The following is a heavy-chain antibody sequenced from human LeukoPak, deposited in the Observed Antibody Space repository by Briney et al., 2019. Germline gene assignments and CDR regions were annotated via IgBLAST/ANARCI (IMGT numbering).Heavy chain of an antibody. CDR2: IWYDGSNK. CDR3: AREKGGYSSSWFNY. D-gene: IGHD6-13*01. J-gene: IGHJ4*02. Sequence: GGSLRLSCAASGFTFSSYGMHWVRQAPGKGLEWVAVIWYDGSNKYYADSVKGRFTISRDNSKNTLYLQMNSLRAEDTAVYYCAREKGGYSSSWFNYWGQGTLVTVSS. CDR1: GFTFSSYG. V-gene: IGHV3-33*01.